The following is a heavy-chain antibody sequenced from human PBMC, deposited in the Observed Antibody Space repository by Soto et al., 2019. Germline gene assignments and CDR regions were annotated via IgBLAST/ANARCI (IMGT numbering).Heavy chain of an antibody. CDR3: TTDRPTYYYDSSGYEFDY. V-gene: IGHV3-15*07. D-gene: IGHD3-22*01. J-gene: IGHJ4*02. Sequence: GGSLRLSCAASGFTFSNAWMNWVRQAPGKGLEWVGRIKSKTDGGTTDYAAPVKGRFTISRDDSKNTLYLQMNSLKTEDTAVYYCTTDRPTYYYDSSGYEFDYWGQGTLVTVSS. CDR2: IKSKTDGGTT. CDR1: GFTFSNAW.